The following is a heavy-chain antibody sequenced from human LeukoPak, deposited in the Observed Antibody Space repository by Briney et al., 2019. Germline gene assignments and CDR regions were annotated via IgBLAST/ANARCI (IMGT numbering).Heavy chain of an antibody. V-gene: IGHV1-69*05. D-gene: IGHD4-11*01. Sequence: SVKVSCKASGGTFSSYAISWVRQAPGQGLEWMGGIIPIFCTANYAQKFQGRVTITTDESTSTAYMELSSLRSEDTAVYYCARAVDYSNCLDYWGQGTLVTVSS. CDR1: GGTFSSYA. CDR2: IIPIFCTA. J-gene: IGHJ4*02. CDR3: ARAVDYSNCLDY.